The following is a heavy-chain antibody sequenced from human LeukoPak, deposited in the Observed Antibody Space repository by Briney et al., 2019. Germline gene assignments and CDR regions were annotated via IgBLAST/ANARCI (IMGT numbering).Heavy chain of an antibody. CDR2: IYSGGST. CDR3: IAPRLQDGSGAYYFDY. J-gene: IGHJ4*02. Sequence: GGSLRLSCAASGFTVSSNYMSWVRQAPGKGLEWVSVIYSGGSTYYADSVKGRFTISRDDSKNTAYLQMNSLNTEDTAVYYCIAPRLQDGSGAYYFDYWGQGTLVTVSS. D-gene: IGHD2-21*01. V-gene: IGHV3-66*01. CDR1: GFTVSSNY.